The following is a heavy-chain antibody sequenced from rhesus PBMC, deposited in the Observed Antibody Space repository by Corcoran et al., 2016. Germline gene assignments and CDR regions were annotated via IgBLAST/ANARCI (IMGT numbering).Heavy chain of an antibody. D-gene: IGHD5-42*01. CDR3: ATVRGLQRVADY. CDR2: VDPEDGEA. CDR1: GYTFTDYY. V-gene: IGHV1-111*02. Sequence: EVQLVQSGAEVKKPGASVKISCKASGYTFTDYYLHWVRQAPGKGLEWRGRVDPEDGEAIHAQKYQDRVTITADTSTDTAYMELSSLRSEDTAVYYCATVRGLQRVADYWGQGVLVTVSS. J-gene: IGHJ4*01.